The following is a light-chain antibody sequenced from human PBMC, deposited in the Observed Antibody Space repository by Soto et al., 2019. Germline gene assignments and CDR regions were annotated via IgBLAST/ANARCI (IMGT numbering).Light chain of an antibody. CDR2: GNN. CDR1: RSNIGAGYD. J-gene: IGLJ2*01. V-gene: IGLV1-40*01. CDR3: QSYDSSLSGLV. Sequence: QAVVTQPPSVSGAPGQRVIISCTGSRSNIGAGYDLHWYQQLPGSVPKLLIDGNNNRPSGAPDRFSASKSATSASLAITGLRADDEADYYCQSYDSSLSGLVFGGGTKVTVL.